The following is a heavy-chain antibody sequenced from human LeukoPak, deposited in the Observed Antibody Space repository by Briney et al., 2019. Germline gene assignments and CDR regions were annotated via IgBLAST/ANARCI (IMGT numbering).Heavy chain of an antibody. Sequence: PGGSLRLSCAASGFTFSSYWMSWVRQAPGKGLEWVANIKQDGSKQYYVDSVKGRFTISRDNARNSLYLQVNSLRAEDTAVYYCARDHVLYPLLDYWGQGTLVTVSS. CDR2: IKQDGSKQ. CDR1: GFTFSSYW. D-gene: IGHD2-8*01. V-gene: IGHV3-7*04. CDR3: ARDHVLYPLLDY. J-gene: IGHJ4*02.